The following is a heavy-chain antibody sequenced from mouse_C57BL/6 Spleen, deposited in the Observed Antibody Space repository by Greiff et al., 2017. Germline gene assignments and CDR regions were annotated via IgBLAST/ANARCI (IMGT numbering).Heavy chain of an antibody. CDR2: ISGGGGNT. CDR1: GFTFSSYT. V-gene: IGHV5-9*01. Sequence: DVMLVESGGGLVKPGGSLKLSCAASGFTFSSYTMSWVRQTPEKRLEWVATISGGGGNTYYPDSVKGRFTISRDNAKNTLYLQMSSLRSEDTALYYCATYYYGSYAMDYWGQGTSVTVSS. D-gene: IGHD1-1*01. CDR3: ATYYYGSYAMDY. J-gene: IGHJ4*01.